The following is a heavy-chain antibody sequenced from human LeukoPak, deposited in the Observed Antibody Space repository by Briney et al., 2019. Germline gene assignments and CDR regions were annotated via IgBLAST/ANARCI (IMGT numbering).Heavy chain of an antibody. CDR2: IYYSGST. D-gene: IGHD6-13*01. CDR1: GGSISSYY. J-gene: IGHJ4*02. Sequence: SETLSLTCTVSGGSISSYYWSWNRQPPGKGLEWIGYIYYSGSTNYTPSLKSRVTISVDTSKNQFSLKLSSVTAADTAVYYCARDARGSSHLDYWGQGTLVTVSS. CDR3: ARDARGSSHLDY. V-gene: IGHV4-59*01.